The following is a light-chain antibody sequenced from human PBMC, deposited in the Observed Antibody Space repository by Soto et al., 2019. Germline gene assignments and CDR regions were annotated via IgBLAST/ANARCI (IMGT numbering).Light chain of an antibody. Sequence: EIVMTQSPATLSVSPGERATLSCRASQSVSSDLAWYQQKPGQAPRLLVYGASTRATGIPVRFSGSGSVTEFTLTIRSLQSEDFAVYYCQQYNNWPYTFGQGTKLEIK. CDR1: QSVSSD. V-gene: IGKV3-15*01. J-gene: IGKJ2*01. CDR3: QQYNNWPYT. CDR2: GAS.